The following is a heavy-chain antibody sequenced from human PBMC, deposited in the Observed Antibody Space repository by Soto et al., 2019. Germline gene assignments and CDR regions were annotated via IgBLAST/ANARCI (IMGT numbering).Heavy chain of an antibody. CDR3: ARMGSQRYYYYGMDV. J-gene: IGHJ6*01. D-gene: IGHD6-25*01. Sequence: EVQLVESGGGLVKPGGSLRLSCAASGFTFSSYSMNWVRQAPGKGLEWVSSISSSSSYIYYADSVKGRFTISRDNAKKSLYLQMNSLRSEDTAVYYCARMGSQRYYYYGMDVRGQGNTVTVAS. V-gene: IGHV3-21*01. CDR1: GFTFSSYS. CDR2: ISSSSSYI.